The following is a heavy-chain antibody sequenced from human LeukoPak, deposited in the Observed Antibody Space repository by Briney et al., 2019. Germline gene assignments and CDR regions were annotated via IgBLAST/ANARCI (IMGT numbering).Heavy chain of an antibody. CDR3: ARAHYYGSGSYGLDY. D-gene: IGHD3-10*01. J-gene: IGHJ4*02. V-gene: IGHV4-59*01. CDR2: IYYSGSA. Sequence: SETLSLTCTVSGGSISGYYWTWIRQPPGKGLEWIGYIYYSGSAYYNPSLKSRVTISVDTSKNQFSLKLTSVTAADTAVYYCARAHYYGSGSYGLDYWGQGTLVTVSS. CDR1: GGSISGYY.